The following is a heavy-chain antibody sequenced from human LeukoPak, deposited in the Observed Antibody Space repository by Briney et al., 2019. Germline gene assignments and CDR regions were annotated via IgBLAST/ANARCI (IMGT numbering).Heavy chain of an antibody. J-gene: IGHJ5*02. Sequence: WASVKVSCKASGGTFSSYAISWVRQAPGQGLEWMGGIIPIFGTANYAQKFQGRVTITADESTSTAYMELSSLRSEDTAVYYCARDRQSGSYYGEVSSLDWFDPWGQGTLVTVSS. V-gene: IGHV1-69*13. CDR2: IIPIFGTA. CDR1: GGTFSSYA. CDR3: ARDRQSGSYYGEVSSLDWFDP. D-gene: IGHD1-26*01.